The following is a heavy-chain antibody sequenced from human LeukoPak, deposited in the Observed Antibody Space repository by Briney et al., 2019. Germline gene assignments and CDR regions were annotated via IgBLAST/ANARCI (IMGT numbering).Heavy chain of an antibody. J-gene: IGHJ4*02. Sequence: PSETLSLTCTVSGGSISSYYWSWIRQPPGKGLEWIGYIYYSGSTNYNPSLKSRVTISEDTSKNQFSLKLSSVTAADTAVYYCARGRDYYGSGRFDYWGQGTLVTVSS. D-gene: IGHD3-10*01. CDR2: IYYSGST. CDR3: ARGRDYYGSGRFDY. CDR1: GGSISSYY. V-gene: IGHV4-59*01.